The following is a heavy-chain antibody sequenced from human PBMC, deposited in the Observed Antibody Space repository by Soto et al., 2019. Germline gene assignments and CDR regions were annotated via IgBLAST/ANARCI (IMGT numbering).Heavy chain of an antibody. CDR1: GYSFTNYW. CDR2: IYPGDSDT. D-gene: IGHD2-21*01. V-gene: IGHV5-51*01. Sequence: GESLKISCKGSGYSFTNYWIGWVRQMPGKGLEWMGIIYPGDSDTRYSPSFQGQVTISADKPISTAYLQWSSVKASDTAMYYCARRVKLFDFGYWGRGTLVTLSS. CDR3: ARRVKLFDFGY. J-gene: IGHJ4*02.